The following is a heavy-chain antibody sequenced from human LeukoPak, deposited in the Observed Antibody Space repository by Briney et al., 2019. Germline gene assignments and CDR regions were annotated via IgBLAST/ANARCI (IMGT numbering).Heavy chain of an antibody. CDR2: IYYGGST. J-gene: IGHJ4*02. Sequence: SETLSLTCTVSGASISSGDYYWRWIRQPPGRGLEWIGYIYYGGSTYYNPSLKSRVTISVDGSKNQFSLKLSSVTAADTAVYYCARGRFGELWFDYWGQGTLVTVSS. D-gene: IGHD3-10*01. CDR3: ARGRFGELWFDY. CDR1: GASISSGDYY. V-gene: IGHV4-30-4*01.